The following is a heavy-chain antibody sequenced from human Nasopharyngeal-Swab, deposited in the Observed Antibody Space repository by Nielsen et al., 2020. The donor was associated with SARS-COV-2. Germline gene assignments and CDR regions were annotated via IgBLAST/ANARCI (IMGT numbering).Heavy chain of an antibody. CDR2: ISYDGSNK. J-gene: IGHJ2*01. CDR3: ARGGLLELGFYWYFDL. CDR1: GFTCSSYA. Sequence: GGSLRLSCAASGFTCSSYAMHWVRQAPGKGLEWVAVISYDGSNKYYADSVKGRFTISRDNSKNTLYLQMNSLRAEDTAVYYCARGGLLELGFYWYFDLWGHGTLVTVSS. D-gene: IGHD2-21*02. V-gene: IGHV3-30-3*01.